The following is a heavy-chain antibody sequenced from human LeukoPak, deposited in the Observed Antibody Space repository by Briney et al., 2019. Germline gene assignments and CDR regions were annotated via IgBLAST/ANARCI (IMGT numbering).Heavy chain of an antibody. D-gene: IGHD3-10*01. J-gene: IGHJ4*02. Sequence: PGGSLRLSCAASGFTFSSYSMNWVRQAPGKGLEWVSSISSSSSYIYYADSVKGRFTISRDNAKNSLYLQMNSLRAEDTAVYYCARQTRELLWSRVHSGSDYWGQGTLVTVSS. CDR2: ISSSSSYI. CDR1: GFTFSSYS. V-gene: IGHV3-21*01. CDR3: ARQTRELLWSRVHSGSDY.